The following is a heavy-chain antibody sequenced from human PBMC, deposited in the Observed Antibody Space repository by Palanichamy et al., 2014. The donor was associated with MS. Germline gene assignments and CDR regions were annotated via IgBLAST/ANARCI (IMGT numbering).Heavy chain of an antibody. J-gene: IGHJ4*02. CDR1: EYTFISYA. V-gene: IGHV1-3*01. CDR2: INGGNGNT. CDR3: AREVSVGYNFGPSYFDY. Sequence: HVQLVQSGAEVKKPGASVKVSCKASEYTFISYALHWVRQAPGQRLEWMGWINGGNGNTKYSQKFQGRVTITRDTSASTAYMGLSSLRSEDTTIYYCAREVSVGYNFGPSYFDYWGQGTLVTVSS. D-gene: IGHD1-1*01.